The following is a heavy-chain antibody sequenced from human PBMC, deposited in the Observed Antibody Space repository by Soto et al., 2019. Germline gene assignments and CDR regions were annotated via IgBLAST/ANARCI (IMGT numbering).Heavy chain of an antibody. CDR3: ARDNVAKTYFDFWSGYYGDRLLLNWFDP. J-gene: IGHJ5*02. Sequence: PGGSLRLSCAASGFTFSDYYMSWIRQAPRKGLEWDSYNSSSGSTIYYADSVKGRFTISRDNAKNSLYLHMNSLRAEDTAVYYCARDNVAKTYFDFWSGYYGDRLLLNWFDPWGQGTLVTVSS. CDR1: GFTFSDYY. CDR2: NSSSGSTI. D-gene: IGHD3-3*01. V-gene: IGHV3-11*01.